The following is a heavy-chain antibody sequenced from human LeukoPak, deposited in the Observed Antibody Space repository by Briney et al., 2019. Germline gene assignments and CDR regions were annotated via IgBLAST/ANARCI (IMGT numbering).Heavy chain of an antibody. CDR2: ISGSGGST. Sequence: GGSLRLSCAASGFTFSSYAMHWVRQAPGKGLEWVSAISGSGGSTYYADSVKGRFTISRDNSKNTLYLQMNSLRAEDTAVYYCAKDPTPTMVRGVILDYWGQGTLVTVSS. V-gene: IGHV3-23*01. D-gene: IGHD3-10*01. CDR3: AKDPTPTMVRGVILDY. J-gene: IGHJ4*02. CDR1: GFTFSSYA.